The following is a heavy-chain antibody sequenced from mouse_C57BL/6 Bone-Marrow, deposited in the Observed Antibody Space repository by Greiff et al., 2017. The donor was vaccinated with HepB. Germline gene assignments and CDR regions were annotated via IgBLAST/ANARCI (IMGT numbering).Heavy chain of an antibody. Sequence: VQLQQPGAELVRPGSSVKLSCKASGYTFTSYWMDWVKQRPGQGLEWIGNIYPSDSETHYNQKFKDKATLTVDKSSSTAYMQLSSLTSEDSAVYYCARDDYYGSSYVAMDYWGQGTSVTVSS. CDR3: ARDDYYGSSYVAMDY. J-gene: IGHJ4*01. CDR2: IYPSDSET. CDR1: GYTFTSYW. D-gene: IGHD1-1*01. V-gene: IGHV1-61*01.